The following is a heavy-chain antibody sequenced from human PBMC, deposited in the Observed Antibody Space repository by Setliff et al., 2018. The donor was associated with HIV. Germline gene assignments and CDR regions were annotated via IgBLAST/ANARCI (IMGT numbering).Heavy chain of an antibody. CDR3: AAKPALQFLEWLLNFDTDV. V-gene: IGHV4-39*01. CDR1: GGSISSSSYH. J-gene: IGHJ6*04. D-gene: IGHD3-3*01. CDR2: IYYSGNT. Sequence: KTSETLSLTCSVSGGSISSSSYHWAWIRQPPGKGREWIGTIYYSGNTYYNPSLKSRLTISLDTSTNKFSLKLSSVTAADTAVYYCAAKPALQFLEWLLNFDTDVWGKGTTVTVSS.